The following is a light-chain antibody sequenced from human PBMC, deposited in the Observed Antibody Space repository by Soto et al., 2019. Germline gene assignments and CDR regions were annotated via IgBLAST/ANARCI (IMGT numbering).Light chain of an antibody. CDR3: SSYAGINNLV. CDR1: SSDVGGYNY. CDR2: EVS. Sequence: QSALTQPPSASGSPGQSVTISCTGTSSDVGGYNYVSWYQQHPGKALKLMIYEVSKRPSGVPDRFSGSKSGNTASLTVYGLQAEDEADYYGSSYAGINNLVFGGGTQLTVL. V-gene: IGLV2-8*01. J-gene: IGLJ3*02.